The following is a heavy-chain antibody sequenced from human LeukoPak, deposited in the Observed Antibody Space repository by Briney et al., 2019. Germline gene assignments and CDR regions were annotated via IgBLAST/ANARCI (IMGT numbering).Heavy chain of an antibody. CDR3: ARDRMGIGFDP. V-gene: IGHV2-5*01. D-gene: IGHD1-26*01. CDR2: IYWNDDK. CDR1: GFSLSTTRVG. J-gene: IGHJ5*02. Sequence: SGPTLVNPPQTLTLTCTFSGFSLSTTRVGGSWIRQPPGKALEWLALIYWNDDKRYSPSLKSRLTIIKDTSKNQVVLIMTNMDPVDTATYYCARDRMGIGFDPWGQGTLVTVSS.